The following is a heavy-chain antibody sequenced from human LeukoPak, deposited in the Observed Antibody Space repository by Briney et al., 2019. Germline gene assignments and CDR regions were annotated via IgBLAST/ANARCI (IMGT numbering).Heavy chain of an antibody. Sequence: GGSLRLSCAASGFTFSSYAMSWVRQAPGKGLEWVSAISGSGGSTYYADSVKGRFTISRDNSKNTLYLQMNSLRAEDTAVYYCAKDLIRAFTMVPSYFDYWGQGTLVTASS. V-gene: IGHV3-23*01. CDR3: AKDLIRAFTMVPSYFDY. J-gene: IGHJ4*02. CDR1: GFTFSSYA. D-gene: IGHD3-10*01. CDR2: ISGSGGST.